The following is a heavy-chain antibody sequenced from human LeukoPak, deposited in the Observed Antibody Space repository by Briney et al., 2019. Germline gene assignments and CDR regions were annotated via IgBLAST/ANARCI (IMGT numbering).Heavy chain of an antibody. V-gene: IGHV3-48*04. CDR1: EFTFSTYS. CDR3: ARGRHDYGSSFGLDYYYYYYMDV. D-gene: IGHD6-6*01. J-gene: IGHJ6*03. CDR2: ISSSSSTI. Sequence: GGSLRLSCAASEFTFSTYSMNWVRQAPGKGLEWVSFISSSSSTIYYAESVKGRLTVSRDNAKNSLYLQMNSLRAEDTAVYYCARGRHDYGSSFGLDYYYYYYMDVWGKGTTVTVSS.